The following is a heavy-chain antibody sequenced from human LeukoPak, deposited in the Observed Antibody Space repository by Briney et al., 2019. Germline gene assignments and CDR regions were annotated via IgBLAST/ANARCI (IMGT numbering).Heavy chain of an antibody. Sequence: GGSLRLPCAASGFTSCNDAMSCGRDTPGRGLECGSGISARGGSTYYADSAKGRFTISRDNSKTTLYLQLNSLRVDDTAVYDCAKSKTTSWSDFDYWGQGTLVTVSS. CDR2: ISARGGST. J-gene: IGHJ4*02. CDR1: GFTSCNDA. CDR3: AKSKTTSWSDFDY. V-gene: IGHV3-23*01. D-gene: IGHD2-2*01.